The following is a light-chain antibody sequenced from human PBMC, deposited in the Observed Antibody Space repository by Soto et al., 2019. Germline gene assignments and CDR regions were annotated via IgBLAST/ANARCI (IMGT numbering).Light chain of an antibody. V-gene: IGLV2-23*01. CDR2: EDT. Sequence: QSALTQPASVSGSAGRSITISCTGTSSDVGNYNLVSWYLHHPGKAPKLLIYEDTKRPSGVSNRFSGSRSGNTASLTVSGLQAEDETDYYCCSYAGSSTYVFGTGTKLTVL. J-gene: IGLJ1*01. CDR3: CSYAGSSTYV. CDR1: SSDVGNYNL.